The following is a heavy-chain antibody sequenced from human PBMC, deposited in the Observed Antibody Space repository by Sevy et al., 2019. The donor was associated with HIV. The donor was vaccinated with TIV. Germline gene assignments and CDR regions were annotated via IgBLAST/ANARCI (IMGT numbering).Heavy chain of an antibody. Sequence: SETLSLTCTVSGGSISSSSYYWGWIRQPPGKGLEWIGSIYYSGSTYYNPSLKSRVTISVDTSKIQVSLKLSSVTAADTAVYYCAVITIFGVVTDNWFDPWGQGTRVTVSS. CDR3: AVITIFGVVTDNWFDP. CDR2: IYYSGST. CDR1: GGSISSSSYY. J-gene: IGHJ5*02. V-gene: IGHV4-39*01. D-gene: IGHD3-3*01.